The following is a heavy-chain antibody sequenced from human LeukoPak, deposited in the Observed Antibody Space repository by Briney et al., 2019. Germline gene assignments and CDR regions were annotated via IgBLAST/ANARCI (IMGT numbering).Heavy chain of an antibody. J-gene: IGHJ4*02. CDR1: GGSISSSSYY. CDR3: ARADFWSGYWAY. Sequence: PSETLSLTCTVSGGSISSSSYYWGWIRQPTGKGLEWIGSIYYSGSTYYNPSLKSRVTISVDTSKNQFSLKLSSVTAADTAVYYCARADFWSGYWAYWGQGTLVTVSS. D-gene: IGHD3-3*01. V-gene: IGHV4-39*07. CDR2: IYYSGST.